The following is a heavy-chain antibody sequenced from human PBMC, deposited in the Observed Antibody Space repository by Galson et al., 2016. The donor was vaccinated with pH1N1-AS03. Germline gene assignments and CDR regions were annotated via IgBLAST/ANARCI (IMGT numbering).Heavy chain of an antibody. Sequence: SVKVSCKASGYIFTGFYVHWVRQAPGQGLEWMGWVNPNNGVTNYAHKFQAWVTMTGDTSISTAYMELYGLKSDDTAVYYCARDPRGPCSSATCATTYYFGMDVWGQGSTVIVSS. CDR1: GYIFTGFY. CDR2: VNPNNGVT. CDR3: ARDPRGPCSSATCATTYYFGMDV. J-gene: IGHJ6*02. D-gene: IGHD1-26*01. V-gene: IGHV1-2*04.